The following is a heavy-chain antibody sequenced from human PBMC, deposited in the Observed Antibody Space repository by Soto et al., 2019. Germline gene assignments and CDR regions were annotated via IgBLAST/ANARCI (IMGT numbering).Heavy chain of an antibody. Sequence: QVQLQESGPGLVKPSGTLSLTCAVSGGSISSSNWWSWVRQPPGKGLEWIGEIYHSGSTNYNPSLKSRVTISVDKSKNQFSLKLSSVTAADTAVYYCARGIPDYYDSSGYYSWFDPWGQGTLVTVSS. D-gene: IGHD3-22*01. V-gene: IGHV4-4*02. CDR1: GGSISSSNW. J-gene: IGHJ5*02. CDR2: IYHSGST. CDR3: ARGIPDYYDSSGYYSWFDP.